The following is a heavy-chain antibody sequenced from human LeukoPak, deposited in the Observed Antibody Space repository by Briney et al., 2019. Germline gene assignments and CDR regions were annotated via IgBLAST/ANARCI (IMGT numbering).Heavy chain of an antibody. CDR3: ARGSSSWSYFDY. D-gene: IGHD6-13*01. J-gene: IGHJ4*02. Sequence: ASVKVSCKASGYTFTSYYMHWVRQAPGQGLEWMGIINPSGGSTSYAQKFQGRVTITADESTSTAYMELSSLRSEDTAVYYCARGSSSWSYFDYWGQGTLVTVSS. V-gene: IGHV1-46*01. CDR2: INPSGGST. CDR1: GYTFTSYY.